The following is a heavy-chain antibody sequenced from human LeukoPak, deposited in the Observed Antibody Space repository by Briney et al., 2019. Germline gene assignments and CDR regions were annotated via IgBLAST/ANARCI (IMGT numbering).Heavy chain of an antibody. Sequence: GGSPRLSCAASGLAFSSYAMSWVRQAPGKGLEWVSGISGSGGSTYYADSVKGRFTISRDNSNNTLYLQMNSLRAEDTAVYYCAKVPLTWLVRDYYYMDVWGKGTTVTVSS. CDR1: GLAFSSYA. CDR2: ISGSGGST. CDR3: AKVPLTWLVRDYYYMDV. J-gene: IGHJ6*03. V-gene: IGHV3-23*01. D-gene: IGHD2-21*01.